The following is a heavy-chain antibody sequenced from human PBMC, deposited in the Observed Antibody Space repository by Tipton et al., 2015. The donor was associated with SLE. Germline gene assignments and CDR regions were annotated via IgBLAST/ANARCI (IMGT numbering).Heavy chain of an antibody. CDR2: IYTSGST. CDR3: ARGPTTVTYYYYYGMDV. V-gene: IGHV4-4*09. CDR1: GGSISSYY. J-gene: IGHJ6*02. D-gene: IGHD4-11*01. Sequence: TLSLTCTVSGGSISSYYWSWIRQPPGKGLEWIGYIYTSGSTNYNPSLKSRVTISVDTSKNQFSLKLSSVTAADTAVYYCARGPTTVTYYYYYGMDVWGQGTTVTVSS.